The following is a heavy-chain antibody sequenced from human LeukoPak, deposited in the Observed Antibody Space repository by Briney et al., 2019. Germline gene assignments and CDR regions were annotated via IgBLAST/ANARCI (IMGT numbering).Heavy chain of an antibody. CDR2: IIPIFGTA. J-gene: IGHJ4*02. V-gene: IGHV1-69*13. CDR1: GGTFSSYA. Sequence: SVKVSCKASGGTFSSYAISWVRQAPGQGLEWMGGIIPIFGTANYAQKFQGRVTITADESTSTAYMELSSLRSEDTAVYYCAKGHRYCTSGNCNSAVDYWGQGTLVAVSS. D-gene: IGHD2-15*01. CDR3: AKGHRYCTSGNCNSAVDY.